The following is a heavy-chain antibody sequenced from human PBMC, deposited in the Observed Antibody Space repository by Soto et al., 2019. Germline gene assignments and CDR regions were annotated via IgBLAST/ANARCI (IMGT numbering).Heavy chain of an antibody. CDR1: GFTFSSYS. CDR3: ARAGGYCSGGSCYQSRYYYYYYMDV. CDR2: ISSSSSTI. Sequence: GGSLRLSCAASGFTFSSYSMNWVRQAPGKGLEWVSYISSSSSTIYYADSVKGRFTISRDKAKNSLFLQMNSLGAEDTAVYYGARAGGYCSGGSCYQSRYYYYYYMDVWGKGTTVTVSS. D-gene: IGHD2-15*01. V-gene: IGHV3-48*01. J-gene: IGHJ6*03.